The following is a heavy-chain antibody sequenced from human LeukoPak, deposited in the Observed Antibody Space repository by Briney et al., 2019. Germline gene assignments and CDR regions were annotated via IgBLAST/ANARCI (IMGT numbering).Heavy chain of an antibody. V-gene: IGHV3-53*01. D-gene: IGHD3-10*01. CDR3: ARVWFGEFAYFDY. CDR2: IYSGGSA. Sequence: GGSLRLSCAASGFTVSSNYMSRVRQAPGKGLEWVSVIYSGGSAYYADSVKGRFTISRDNSKNTLYLQMNSLRAEDTAVYYCARVWFGEFAYFDYWGQGTLVTVSS. J-gene: IGHJ4*02. CDR1: GFTVSSNY.